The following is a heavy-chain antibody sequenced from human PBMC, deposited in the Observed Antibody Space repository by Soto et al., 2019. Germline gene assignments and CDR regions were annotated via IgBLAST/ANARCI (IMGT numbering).Heavy chain of an antibody. D-gene: IGHD3-22*01. J-gene: IGHJ4*02. CDR1: GGSISSGGYY. Sequence: QVQLQESGPGLVKPSQTLSLTCTVSGGSISSGGYYWSWIRQHPGKGLEWIGYIYYSGSTYYNPSLKSRVTISVDTSKNQFSLKRSSVTAADTAVYYCARARYYYDSSGYPRGVYFDYWGQGTLVTVSS. V-gene: IGHV4-31*03. CDR2: IYYSGST. CDR3: ARARYYYDSSGYPRGVYFDY.